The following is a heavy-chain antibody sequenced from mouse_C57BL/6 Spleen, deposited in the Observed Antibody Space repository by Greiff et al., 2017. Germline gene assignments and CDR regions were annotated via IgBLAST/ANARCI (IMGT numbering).Heavy chain of an antibody. CDR2: IDPENGDT. V-gene: IGHV14-4*01. CDR3: TKTTVVGRGYFDV. Sequence: EVQLQQSGAELVRPGASVKLSCTASGFNIKDDYMHWVKQRPEQGLEWIGWIDPENGDTEYASKFQGKATITADTSSNTAYLQLSSLTSEDTAVYYCTKTTVVGRGYFDVWGTGTTVTVSS. CDR1: GFNIKDDY. J-gene: IGHJ1*03. D-gene: IGHD1-1*01.